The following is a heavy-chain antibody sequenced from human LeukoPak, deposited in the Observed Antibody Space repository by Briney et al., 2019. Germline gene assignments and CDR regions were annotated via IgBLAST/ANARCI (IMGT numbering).Heavy chain of an antibody. J-gene: IGHJ4*02. Sequence: PGGSLRLSCAASGFTFSSYAMSWVRQAPGKGLEWVSGIGGRGGGTYYADSVKGRFTISRDNSKNTLYLQINSLRAEDTAVYYCASIDILTGYLETPVDYWGQGTLVTVSS. CDR1: GFTFSSYA. V-gene: IGHV3-23*01. D-gene: IGHD3-9*01. CDR2: IGGRGGGT. CDR3: ASIDILTGYLETPVDY.